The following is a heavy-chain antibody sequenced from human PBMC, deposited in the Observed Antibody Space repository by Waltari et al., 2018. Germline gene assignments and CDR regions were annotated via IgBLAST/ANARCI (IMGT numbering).Heavy chain of an antibody. CDR3: ATVRVLWFREYGFDY. J-gene: IGHJ4*02. CDR2: FDPEDGET. V-gene: IGHV1-24*01. D-gene: IGHD3-10*01. Sequence: MHWVRQAPGKGLEWMGGFDPEDGETIYAQKFQGRVTMTEDTSTDTAYMELSSLRSEDTAVYYCATVRVLWFREYGFDYWGQGTLVTVSS.